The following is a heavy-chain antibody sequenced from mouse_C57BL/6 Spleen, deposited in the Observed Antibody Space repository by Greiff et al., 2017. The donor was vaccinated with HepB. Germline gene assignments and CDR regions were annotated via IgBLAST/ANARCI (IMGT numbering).Heavy chain of an antibody. J-gene: IGHJ2*01. Sequence: DVKLVESGGGLVKPGGSLKLSCAASGFTFSSYAMSWVRQTPEKRLEWVATISDGGSYTYYPDNVKGRFTISRDNAKNNLYLQMSHLKSEDTAMYYCAREDGYWGQGTTLTVSS. CDR1: GFTFSSYA. V-gene: IGHV5-4*01. CDR2: ISDGGSYT. CDR3: AREDGY.